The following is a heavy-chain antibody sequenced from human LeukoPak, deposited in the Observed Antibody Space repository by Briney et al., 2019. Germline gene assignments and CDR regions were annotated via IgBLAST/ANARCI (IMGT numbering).Heavy chain of an antibody. CDR1: GGSISSYY. Sequence: ASETLSLTCTVSGGSISSYYWSWIRQPPGKGLEWIGYIYYSGSTNYNPSLKSRVTVSVDTSKNQFSLKLSSVTAADTAVYYCARGLLDGYTHPAAFDIWGQGTMVTVSS. V-gene: IGHV4-59*01. CDR3: ARGLLDGYTHPAAFDI. CDR2: IYYSGST. D-gene: IGHD5-24*01. J-gene: IGHJ3*02.